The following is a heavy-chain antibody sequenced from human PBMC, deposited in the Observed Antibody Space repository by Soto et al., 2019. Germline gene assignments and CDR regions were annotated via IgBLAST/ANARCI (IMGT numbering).Heavy chain of an antibody. CDR3: ATHRFYYYGPPSDYNLMAF. CDR2: IYYSGST. V-gene: IGHV4-59*01. J-gene: IGHJ6*01. D-gene: IGHD3-10*01. Sequence: PENLGDPSSGSAGFISRYYWRLIRQPPGKGLEWIGYIYYSGSTNYNPSLKSRVTISVDTSKNQFSLKLSSVTAADTAVYYCATHRFYYYGPPSDYNLMAFWG. CDR1: AGFISRYY.